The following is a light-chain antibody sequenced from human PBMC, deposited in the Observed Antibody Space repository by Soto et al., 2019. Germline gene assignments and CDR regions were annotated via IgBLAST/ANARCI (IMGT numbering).Light chain of an antibody. CDR1: QSVSSVS. V-gene: IGKV3-20*01. CDR3: QQYGGSPLVT. CDR2: GAS. Sequence: EIVLTQSPGTLSLSPGERATLSCRASQSVSSVSLAWYQQKPGQAPGLLVYGASTRATGIPDRFSGSGSGTDFTLTISRLEPEDFAVYYCQQYGGSPLVTFGQGTKLEIK. J-gene: IGKJ2*01.